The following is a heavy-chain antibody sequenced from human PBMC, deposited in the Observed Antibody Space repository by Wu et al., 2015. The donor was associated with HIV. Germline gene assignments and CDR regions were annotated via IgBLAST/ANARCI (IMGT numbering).Heavy chain of an antibody. CDR1: GYTFTGYY. Sequence: VQLVQSGAEVKKPGASVKVSCKASGYTFTGYYMQWVRQAPGQGLEWMGRINPNSGGTNYAQKFQGRVTMTRDTSISTAYMELSRLRSDDTAVYYCARAGLLWFGETNAFDIWGQGTMVTVSS. D-gene: IGHD3-10*01. J-gene: IGHJ3*02. CDR2: INPNSGGT. CDR3: ARAGLLWFGETNAFDI. V-gene: IGHV1-2*02.